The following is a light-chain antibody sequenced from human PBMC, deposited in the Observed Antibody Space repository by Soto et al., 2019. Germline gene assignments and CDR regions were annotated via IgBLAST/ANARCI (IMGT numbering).Light chain of an antibody. J-gene: IGKJ1*01. CDR1: QSVSSN. V-gene: IGKV3-15*01. CDR3: QQYGSSPPWT. CDR2: GAS. Sequence: EIVMTQSPATLCVSPGERATLPCRASQSVSSNLAWYQQKPGQAPRLLICGASTRATGIPARFSGSGSGTDFTLTISRLESEDFAVYYCQQYGSSPPWTFGQGTKVDIK.